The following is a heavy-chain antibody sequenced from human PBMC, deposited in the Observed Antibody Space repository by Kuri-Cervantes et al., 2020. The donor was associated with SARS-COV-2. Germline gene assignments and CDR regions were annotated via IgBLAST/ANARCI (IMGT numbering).Heavy chain of an antibody. CDR3: ARDDYCSSTSCYAKWFDP. V-gene: IGHV1-2*02. CDR1: GYTFTGYY. D-gene: IGHD2-2*01. J-gene: IGHJ5*02. Sequence: ASVKVSCKASGYTFTGYYMHWVRQAPGQGLEWMGWINPNSGGTNYAQKFQGRVTMTRDTSISTAYMELSRLRSDDTAVYYCARDDYCSSTSCYAKWFDPWGQGTLVTGYS. CDR2: INPNSGGT.